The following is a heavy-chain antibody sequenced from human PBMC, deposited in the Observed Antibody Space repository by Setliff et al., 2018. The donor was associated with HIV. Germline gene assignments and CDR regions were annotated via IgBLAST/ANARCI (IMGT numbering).Heavy chain of an antibody. J-gene: IGHJ4*02. D-gene: IGHD3-3*01. Sequence: PGGSLRLSCETSGFTFGDFCMNWVRQAPGKGREWISYISSKRTSIYYADSVKGRFTISRDNAKNSLYLQMNSLRAEETAVYYCARERLRFLEWLPLDYWGQGTLVTVSS. CDR3: ARERLRFLEWLPLDY. CDR1: GFTFGDFC. V-gene: IGHV3-21*05. CDR2: ISSKRTSI.